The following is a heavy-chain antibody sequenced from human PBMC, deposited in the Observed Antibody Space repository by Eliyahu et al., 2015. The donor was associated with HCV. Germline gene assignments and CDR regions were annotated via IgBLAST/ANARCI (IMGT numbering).Heavy chain of an antibody. CDR3: ATEGYSSGWSDSNP. Sequence: EVHLTQSGAEVKKPGDSVKISCRASGYTFSHYFMHWVQQAPGKGLQWVGHVDPSNGETIYSQRFQGRVMLTADRSTDTAYMELRGLRSEDTAVYYCATEGYSSGWSDSNPWGQGTLVSVSS. CDR1: GYTFSHYF. D-gene: IGHD2-15*01. CDR2: VDPSNGET. V-gene: IGHV1-69-2*01. J-gene: IGHJ5*02.